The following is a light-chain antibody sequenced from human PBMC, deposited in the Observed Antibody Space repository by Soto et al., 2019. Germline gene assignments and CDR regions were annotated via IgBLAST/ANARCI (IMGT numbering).Light chain of an antibody. CDR1: QSITTW. CDR3: QQYNSVSWT. CDR2: KVS. Sequence: DIQLTQSPSTLSASVGDTVTITCRASQSITTWLAWYQQKPGKAPKALIYKVSTLYSGVPSRFSGSGSGTEFTRTITSLQPDDFATYYCQQYNSVSWTFGQGTKVEVK. V-gene: IGKV1-5*03. J-gene: IGKJ1*01.